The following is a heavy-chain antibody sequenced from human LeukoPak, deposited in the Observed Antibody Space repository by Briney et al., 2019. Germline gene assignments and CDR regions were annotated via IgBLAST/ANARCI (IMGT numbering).Heavy chain of an antibody. J-gene: IGHJ4*02. CDR3: ASLKVYGDLNDY. CDR2: ISSSGSTI. V-gene: IGHV3-48*04. D-gene: IGHD4-17*01. CDR1: GFTFSSYG. Sequence: GGSLRLSCAASGFTFSSYGMSWVRQAPGKGLEWVSAISSSGSTIYYADSVKGRFTISRDNAKNSLYLQMNSLRAEDTAVYYCASLKVYGDLNDYWGQGTLVTVSS.